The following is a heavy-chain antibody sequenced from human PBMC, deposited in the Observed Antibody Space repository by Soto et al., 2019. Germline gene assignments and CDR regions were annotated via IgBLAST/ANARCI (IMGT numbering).Heavy chain of an antibody. D-gene: IGHD3-10*01. CDR2: ITRSADLS. CDR3: AKWSGFGDL. Sequence: GGSLRLSCEASGFAFSSYSITWVRQAPGKGLGYVSGITRSADLSFYADSVRGRFTVSRDNSKNTAYLQMNSLRVEDTAVYYCAKWSGFGDLWGQGTLVTVSS. CDR1: GFAFSSYS. V-gene: IGHV3-23*01. J-gene: IGHJ4*02.